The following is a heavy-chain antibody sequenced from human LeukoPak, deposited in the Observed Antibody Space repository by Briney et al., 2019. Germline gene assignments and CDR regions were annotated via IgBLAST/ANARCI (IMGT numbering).Heavy chain of an antibody. CDR2: INLDGSTT. D-gene: IGHD4-17*01. CDR1: GFTFSNYW. CDR3: ARDKTVSALRRDYMDV. J-gene: IGHJ6*03. Sequence: GGSLRLSCVASGFTFSNYWMHWVRQVPGKGLVWASRINLDGSTTTYADSVKGRFTISRDNAKNTLYLQMNSLRAEDTALYYCARDKTVSALRRDYMDVWGKGTTVTVS. V-gene: IGHV3-74*01.